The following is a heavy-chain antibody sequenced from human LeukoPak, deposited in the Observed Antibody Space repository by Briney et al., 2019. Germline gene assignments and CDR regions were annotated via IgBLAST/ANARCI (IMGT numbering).Heavy chain of an antibody. D-gene: IGHD3-22*01. CDR2: INSDGSST. CDR3: ARTPGEGYYDSRPFDY. CDR1: GFTFSSYR. V-gene: IGHV3-74*01. J-gene: IGHJ4*02. Sequence: GGSLGLSCAASGFTFSSYRMHWVRQAPGKGLVWVSRINSDGSSTSYADSVKGRFTISRDNAKNTLYLQMNSLRAEDTAVYYCARTPGEGYYDSRPFDYWGQGTLVTVSS.